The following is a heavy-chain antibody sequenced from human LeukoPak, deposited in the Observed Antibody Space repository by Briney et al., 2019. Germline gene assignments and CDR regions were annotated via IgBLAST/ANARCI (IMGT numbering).Heavy chain of an antibody. CDR1: GGSISSYY. CDR2: IYYSGST. J-gene: IGHJ3*02. V-gene: IGHV4-59*01. Sequence: SETLSLTCTVSGGSISSYYWSWIRQPPGKGLEWIGYIYYSGSTNCNPSLKRRVTISVDTSKNQFSLKLSSVTAADTAVYYCARATYYYDSSGYYSRGFLAFDIWGQGTMVTVSS. CDR3: ARATYYYDSSGYYSRGFLAFDI. D-gene: IGHD3-22*01.